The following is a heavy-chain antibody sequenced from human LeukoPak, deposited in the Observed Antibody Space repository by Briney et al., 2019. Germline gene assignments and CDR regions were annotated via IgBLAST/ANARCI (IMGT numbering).Heavy chain of an antibody. V-gene: IGHV3-23*01. J-gene: IGHJ4*02. CDR2: ISDSDGTT. D-gene: IGHD2-2*01. Sequence: PGGSLRLSCAASGFTFSNYAMNWVRRAPGKGLEWVSGISDSDGTTYYADSVRGRFTISRDNSKNTLYLQMNSLRAEDTAVYYCAKVSVPAAIHYPYDYWGQGTLVTVSS. CDR1: GFTFSNYA. CDR3: AKVSVPAAIHYPYDY.